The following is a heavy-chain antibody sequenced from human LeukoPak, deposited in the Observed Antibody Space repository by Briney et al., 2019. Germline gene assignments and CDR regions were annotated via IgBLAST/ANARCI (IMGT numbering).Heavy chain of an antibody. V-gene: IGHV3-7*01. CDR1: GFTFSSYW. J-gene: IGHJ4*02. CDR3: ARVVLLWFGESSHFDY. CDR2: IKQDGSEK. D-gene: IGHD3-10*01. Sequence: GGSLRLSCAASGFTFSSYWMSWVRQAPGKGLEWVANIKQDGSEKYYVDSVKGRFTISRDNAKNSLYLQMNSLRAEDTVVYYCARVVLLWFGESSHFDYWGQGTLVTVSS.